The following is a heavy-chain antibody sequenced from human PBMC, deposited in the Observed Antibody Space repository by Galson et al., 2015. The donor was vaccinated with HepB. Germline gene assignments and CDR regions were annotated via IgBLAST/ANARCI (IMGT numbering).Heavy chain of an antibody. CDR2: MSSSSNTI. CDR3: ARGSYSPYYFDY. J-gene: IGHJ4*02. D-gene: IGHD6-13*01. CDR1: GFTFSSYS. V-gene: IGHV3-48*01. Sequence: LRLSCAASGFTFSSYSMNWVRQAPGKGLEWVSYMSSSSNTIYYADSVKGRFTISRDNAKNSLYLQMNSLRAEDTAVYYCARGSYSPYYFDYWGQGTLVTVSS.